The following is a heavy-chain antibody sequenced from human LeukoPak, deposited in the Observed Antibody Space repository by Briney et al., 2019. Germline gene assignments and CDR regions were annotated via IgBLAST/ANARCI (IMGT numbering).Heavy chain of an antibody. Sequence: GGSLTLSCAASGFTFSSYAMSWVRQAPARGLEWVSSLRGDGETFYIDSVKGRFTLSRDESRTTGYLQLNNLRVEDTAVYFCAKASWVSRADAVLWGQGTLVTVSS. D-gene: IGHD3-16*01. J-gene: IGHJ4*02. CDR3: AKASWVSRADAVL. CDR1: GFTFSSYA. V-gene: IGHV3-23*01. CDR2: LRGDGET.